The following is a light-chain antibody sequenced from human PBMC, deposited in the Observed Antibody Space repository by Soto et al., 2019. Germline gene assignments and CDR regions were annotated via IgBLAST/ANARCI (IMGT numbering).Light chain of an antibody. CDR2: DVS. V-gene: IGLV2-14*03. CDR1: SSDVGGYNY. CDR3: TSYTSSSTLV. J-gene: IGLJ2*01. Sequence: QSVLTQPASVSGSPGQSITISCTGTSSDVGGYNYVSWYQHHPGKAPKLMIYDVSNRPSGVPNRFSSSKSGKTASRTISGLQAEDEADYYCTSYTSSSTLVFGGGTQLTVL.